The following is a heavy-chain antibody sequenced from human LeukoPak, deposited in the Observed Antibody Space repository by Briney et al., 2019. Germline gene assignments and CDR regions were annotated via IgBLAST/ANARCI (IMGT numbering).Heavy chain of an antibody. CDR3: ARRSCSSTSCYMYYGMDV. CDR1: GYRFTSYW. D-gene: IGHD2-2*02. J-gene: IGHJ6*02. V-gene: IGHV5-51*01. CDR2: IYPGDSDT. Sequence: GESLKISCQGSGYRFTSYWIGWVRPLPGKGLEWMGIIYPGDSDTRYSPSFQGQVTISADKSISTAYLQWSSLKASDTAMYYCARRSCSSTSCYMYYGMDVWGQGTTVTVSS.